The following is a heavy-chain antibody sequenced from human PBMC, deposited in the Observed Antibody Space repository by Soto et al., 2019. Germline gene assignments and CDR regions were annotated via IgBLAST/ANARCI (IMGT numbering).Heavy chain of an antibody. CDR3: ARANRQLVTGVASFDP. D-gene: IGHD6-13*01. CDR2: IIPIFGTA. Sequence: ASVKVSCKASGGTFSSYAISWVRQAPGQGLEWMGGIIPIFGTANYAQKFQGRVTITADESTSTAYMELSSLRSEDTAVYYCARANRQLVTGVASFDPWGQGTLVTVSS. CDR1: GGTFSSYA. J-gene: IGHJ5*02. V-gene: IGHV1-69*13.